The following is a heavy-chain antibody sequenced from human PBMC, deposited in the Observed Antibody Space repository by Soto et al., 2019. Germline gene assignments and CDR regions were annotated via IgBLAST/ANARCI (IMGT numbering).Heavy chain of an antibody. CDR3: ARGGTFRTFDY. CDR1: GGSINNYY. V-gene: IGHV4-59*01. Sequence: QVQLQESGPGLVKPSETLSLTCTVSGGSINNYYWSWIRQPSGKGLEWIGYIYYSGNTNYNPSLKSRVTISVDTSKNQFSLKLSSATAADTAVYYCARGGTFRTFDYWGQGTLVTVSS. J-gene: IGHJ4*02. D-gene: IGHD3-16*01. CDR2: IYYSGNT.